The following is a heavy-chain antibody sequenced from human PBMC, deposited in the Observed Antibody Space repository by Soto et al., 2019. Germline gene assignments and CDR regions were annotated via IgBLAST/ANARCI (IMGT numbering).Heavy chain of an antibody. J-gene: IGHJ4*02. D-gene: IGHD3-3*01. CDR2: IFYSGST. Sequence: SETLSLTCSVSGGYLRDYYWAWIRQPPGKGLEWIGYIFYSGSTNLNPSLKGRVSISVDTSKNHFSLRLTSVTAADTAVYYCARAYYDFWSGYYFDFWGQGTLVTVSS. CDR3: ARAYYDFWSGYYFDF. CDR1: GGYLRDYY. V-gene: IGHV4-59*01.